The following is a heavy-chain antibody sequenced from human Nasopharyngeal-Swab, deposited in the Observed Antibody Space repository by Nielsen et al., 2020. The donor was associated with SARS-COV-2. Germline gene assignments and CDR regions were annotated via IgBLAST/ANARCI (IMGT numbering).Heavy chain of an antibody. D-gene: IGHD2-2*01. J-gene: IGHJ6*02. V-gene: IGHV3-74*01. Sequence: GEALKSSGAASGLTFSSYGRHRDRQAPGKGRVWVSRINSDGSSTSYADSVKGRFTISRDNAKNTLYLQMNSLRAEDTAVYYCARDKVVVVPAAIYYYGMDVWGQGTTVTVSS. CDR2: INSDGSST. CDR3: ARDKVVVVPAAIYYYGMDV. CDR1: GLTFSSYG.